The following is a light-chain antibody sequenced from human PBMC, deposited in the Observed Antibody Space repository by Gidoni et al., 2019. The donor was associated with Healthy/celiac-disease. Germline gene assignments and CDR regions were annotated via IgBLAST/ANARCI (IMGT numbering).Light chain of an antibody. J-gene: IGLJ1*01. CDR2: GNS. Sequence: QSVLTQPPSLSVSPGQRVTISCTGSSSNIGAGYDVHWYQQHPGTAPKLLIYGNSNRPSGVPDRFSGSKSGTSAPLAITGLQAEDEADYYCQSYDSSLGYVFGTGTKVTVL. V-gene: IGLV1-40*01. CDR3: QSYDSSLGYV. CDR1: SSNIGAGYD.